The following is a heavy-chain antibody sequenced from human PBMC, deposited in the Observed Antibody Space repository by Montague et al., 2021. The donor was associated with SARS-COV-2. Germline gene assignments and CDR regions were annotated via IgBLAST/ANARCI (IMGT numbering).Heavy chain of an antibody. V-gene: IGHV4-39*01. CDR3: VRSRAERYFGWTKLYAHVKPYAFDF. J-gene: IGHJ4*02. Sequence: SETLSLTCTVSGGSISSSSYYWGWIRQPPGKGLEWIGSIYYSGSTYYNPSLKSRVTISVDTSKNQFSLKLSSVTAADTAVYYCVRSRAERYFGWTKLYAHVKPYAFDFWGQGTLVTVSS. CDR1: GGSISSSSYY. CDR2: IYYSGST. D-gene: IGHD3-9*01.